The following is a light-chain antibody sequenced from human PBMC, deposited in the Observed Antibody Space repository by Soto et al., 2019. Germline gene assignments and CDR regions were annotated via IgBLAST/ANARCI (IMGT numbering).Light chain of an antibody. Sequence: AIQLTQSPSSLSASVGDRVAITCRASQAISNDLSCYQQKPGQPPTLLLFYVSNLESGVPPRFSGSGSGTDFTLTFPSLQPEDFATYFCQQYSDSPWTFGWGNKVDIK. CDR1: QAISND. V-gene: IGKV1-13*01. CDR2: YVS. J-gene: IGKJ4*01. CDR3: QQYSDSPWT.